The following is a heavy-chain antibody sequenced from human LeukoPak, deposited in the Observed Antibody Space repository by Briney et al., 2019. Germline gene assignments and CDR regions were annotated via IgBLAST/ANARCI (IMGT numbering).Heavy chain of an antibody. J-gene: IGHJ4*02. CDR3: ARGVGGYSYDPFDY. Sequence: SVKVSCKASGGSLTSYAISWVRQAPGQGLEWMGGVIPIFGTTNYAQKFQGRVTITTDESTSTAYMELSSLTSEDSALYYCARGVGGYSYDPFDYWGQGTLVTVSS. D-gene: IGHD5-18*01. CDR2: VIPIFGTT. CDR1: GGSLTSYA. V-gene: IGHV1-69*05.